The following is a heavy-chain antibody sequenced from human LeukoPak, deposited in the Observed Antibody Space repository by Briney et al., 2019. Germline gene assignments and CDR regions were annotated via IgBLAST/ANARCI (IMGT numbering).Heavy chain of an antibody. Sequence: GRSLRLSCAASGFTFSSYAMHWVRQAPGKGLEWVAVISYDGSNKYYADSVKGRFTISRDNSKNTLYLQMNSLRAEDTAVYFCARDRYYIFDYWGQGAPVTVSS. CDR2: ISYDGSNK. CDR3: ARDRYYIFDY. CDR1: GFTFSSYA. J-gene: IGHJ4*02. D-gene: IGHD3-10*01. V-gene: IGHV3-30*04.